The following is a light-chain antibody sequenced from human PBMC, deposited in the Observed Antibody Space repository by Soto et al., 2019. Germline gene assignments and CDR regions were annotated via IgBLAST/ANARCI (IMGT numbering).Light chain of an antibody. J-gene: IGLJ2*01. Sequence: QSVLTQPASVSGSPGQSITISCTGTSSDVGSYNFVSWYQHHPGKAPKLMIYEGSKRPSGVSDRFSGSKSGNTASLTVSGLQAEDEAHYYCCSFAGSDTWVFGGGTKLTVL. V-gene: IGLV2-23*01. CDR3: CSFAGSDTWV. CDR1: SSDVGSYNF. CDR2: EGS.